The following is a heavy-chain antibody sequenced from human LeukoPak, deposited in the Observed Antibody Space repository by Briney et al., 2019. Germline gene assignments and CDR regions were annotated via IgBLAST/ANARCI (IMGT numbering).Heavy chain of an antibody. D-gene: IGHD1-26*01. V-gene: IGHV1-69*04. CDR3: ARVKGGIVGAKRPDAFDI. CDR2: IIPILGIA. CDR1: GGTFSSYA. Sequence: SVKVSCKASGGTFSSYAISWVRQAPGQGLEWMGRIIPILGIANYAQKLQGRVTMTTDTSTSTAYMELRSLRSDDTAVYYCARVKGGIVGAKRPDAFDIWGQGTMVTVSS. J-gene: IGHJ3*02.